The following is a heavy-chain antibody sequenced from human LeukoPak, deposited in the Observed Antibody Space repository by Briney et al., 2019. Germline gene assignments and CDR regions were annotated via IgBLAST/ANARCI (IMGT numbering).Heavy chain of an antibody. CDR3: ARGSWSAADTNIDY. CDR1: GFTLSTYW. D-gene: IGHD6-13*01. J-gene: IGHJ4*02. Sequence: PGGSLRLSCAASGFTLSTYWMHWVRQGPGKGLVWVSCINSDGSRTTYADSVKGRFTISRDNAKNTLYLQMNTLRVEDTAVYYCARGSWSAADTNIDYWDQGTLVTVSS. V-gene: IGHV3-74*01. CDR2: INSDGSRT.